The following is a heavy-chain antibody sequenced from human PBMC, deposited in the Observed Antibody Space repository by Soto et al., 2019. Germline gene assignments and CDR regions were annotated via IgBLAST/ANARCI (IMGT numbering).Heavy chain of an antibody. CDR3: AKDLEDSSGYYDGGIFDY. Sequence: PGGSLRLSGAASGFTFSAYAMSWVRQAPGKGLEWVSGIIRDGGATDYADSVKVRLTISRDNAKNSLFLQMNSLRAEDTAVYYCAKDLEDSSGYYDGGIFDYWGQGTLVTVSS. CDR2: IIRDGGAT. D-gene: IGHD3-22*01. CDR1: GFTFSAYA. J-gene: IGHJ4*02. V-gene: IGHV3-23*01.